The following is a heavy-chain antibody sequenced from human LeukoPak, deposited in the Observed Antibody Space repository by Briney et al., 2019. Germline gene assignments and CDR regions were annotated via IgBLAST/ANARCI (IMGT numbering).Heavy chain of an antibody. J-gene: IGHJ5*02. Sequence: GASVKVSCKASGYTFTSYGISWVRQAPGQGLEWMGWISAYNGNTNYAQKLQGRVTMTTDTSTSTAYMELRSLTSDDTAVYYCARDIVVVVAAPENWFDPWGQGTLVTVSS. D-gene: IGHD2-15*01. CDR3: ARDIVVVVAAPENWFDP. CDR1: GYTFTSYG. V-gene: IGHV1-18*01. CDR2: ISAYNGNT.